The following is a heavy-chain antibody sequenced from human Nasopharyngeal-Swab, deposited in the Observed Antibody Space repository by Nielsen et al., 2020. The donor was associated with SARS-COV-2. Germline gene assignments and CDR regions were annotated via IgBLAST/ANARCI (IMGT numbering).Heavy chain of an antibody. CDR1: GFTFSSYG. CDR2: IWYDGSNK. Sequence: GGSLRLSCAASGFTFSSYGMHWVRQAPGKGLEWVAVIWYDGSNKYYADSVKGRFTISRDNSKNTLYLQMNSLRAEDTAVYYCARDSRQWLRFYAFDIWGQGTMVTVSS. J-gene: IGHJ3*02. V-gene: IGHV3-33*01. D-gene: IGHD5-12*01. CDR3: ARDSRQWLRFYAFDI.